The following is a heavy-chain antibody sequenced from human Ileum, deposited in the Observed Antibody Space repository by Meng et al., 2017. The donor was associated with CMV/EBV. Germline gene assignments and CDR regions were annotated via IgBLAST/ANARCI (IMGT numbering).Heavy chain of an antibody. V-gene: IGHV4-30-4*08. J-gene: IGHJ4*02. CDR1: CGSLRIVDYY. D-gene: IGHD3-22*01. CDR3: ARGVNYYPISGYKYYDQ. Sequence: APLPEAGPGLVKPYQTLSLTLTVSCGSLRIVDYYWSWIRQSPGKGLECIGYIYYSGSTYYNPSLKSRLIISVDTSKNQFSLKLSSVTAADTAVYFCARGVNYYPISGYKYYDQWGQGTLVTVSS. CDR2: IYYSGST.